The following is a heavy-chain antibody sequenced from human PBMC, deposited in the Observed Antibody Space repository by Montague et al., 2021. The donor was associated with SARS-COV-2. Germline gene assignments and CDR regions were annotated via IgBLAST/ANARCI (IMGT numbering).Heavy chain of an antibody. D-gene: IGHD3-22*01. CDR1: GGSISNTNYY. J-gene: IGHJ4*02. Sequence: SETLSLTCAVSGGSISNTNYYWGWVRQPPGMGLEWIGEINHRGSTNYNPSLKSRVTISVDTSKNQFSLKMTSVTAADTAVYYCARGRQHINMVVVVVTGGEYYFDFWGQGTLVAVSS. V-gene: IGHV4-39*07. CDR2: INHRGST. CDR3: ARGRQHINMVVVVVTGGEYYFDF.